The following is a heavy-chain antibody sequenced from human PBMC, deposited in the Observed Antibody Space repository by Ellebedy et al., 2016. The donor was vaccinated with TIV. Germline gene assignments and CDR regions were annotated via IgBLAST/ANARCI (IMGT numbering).Heavy chain of an antibody. D-gene: IGHD4-17*01. CDR1: GFTFSNYD. CDR3: ARGEETYGMGYFDY. V-gene: IGHV3-30*03. CDR2: IPSDGSNK. Sequence: PGGSLRLSCAASGFTFSNYDMHWVRQAPGKGLEWVAVIPSDGSNKYYADSVKGRFTISRDNSKNTLYLQMNSLRAEETAVYYCARGEETYGMGYFDYWGQGTLVTVSS. J-gene: IGHJ4*02.